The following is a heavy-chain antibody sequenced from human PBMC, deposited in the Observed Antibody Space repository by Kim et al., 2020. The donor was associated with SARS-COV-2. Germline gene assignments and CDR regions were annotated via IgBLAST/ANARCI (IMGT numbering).Heavy chain of an antibody. CDR2: ISGSGGST. CDR3: AKDLSHGLVRGVRAFYYYYGMDV. D-gene: IGHD3-10*01. J-gene: IGHJ6*02. Sequence: GGSLRLSCAASGFTFSSYAMSWVRQAPGKGLEWVSAISGSGGSTYYADSVKGRFTISRDNSKNTLYLQMNSLRAEDTAVYYCAKDLSHGLVRGVRAFYYYYGMDVCGQGTTVTVSS. CDR1: GFTFSSYA. V-gene: IGHV3-23*01.